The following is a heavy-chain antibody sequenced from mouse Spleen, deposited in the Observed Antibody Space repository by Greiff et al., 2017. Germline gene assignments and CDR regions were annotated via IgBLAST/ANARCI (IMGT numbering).Heavy chain of an antibody. CDR1: GFTIKDYY. D-gene: IGHD2-2*01. V-gene: IGHV14-2*01. Sequence: VQLQQSGAELVHPGASVQLSCTASGFTIKDYYMHWVKQMTSQGLEWIGRIDPEDGETKYAPKFQGKATITADTSSNTAYLQLRSLTSEDTAVYYCARADYGYDFAKDYWGQGTSVTVSS. J-gene: IGHJ4*01. CDR3: ARADYGYDFAKDY. CDR2: IDPEDGET.